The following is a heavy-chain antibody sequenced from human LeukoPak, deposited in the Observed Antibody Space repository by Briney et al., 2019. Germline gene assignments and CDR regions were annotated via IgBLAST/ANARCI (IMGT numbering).Heavy chain of an antibody. Sequence: ASVKVSCKASGYTFTSYGISWVRQAPGQGLEWMGWISAYNGNTNYAQKLQGRVTMTRDTSTSTVYMELSSLRSEDTAVYYCARGGYYDSSGYYYGLDYWGQGTLVTVSS. J-gene: IGHJ4*02. V-gene: IGHV1-18*01. D-gene: IGHD3-22*01. CDR2: ISAYNGNT. CDR1: GYTFTSYG. CDR3: ARGGYYDSSGYYYGLDY.